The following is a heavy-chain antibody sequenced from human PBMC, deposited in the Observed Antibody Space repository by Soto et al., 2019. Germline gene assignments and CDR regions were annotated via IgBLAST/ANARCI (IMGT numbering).Heavy chain of an antibody. D-gene: IGHD2-15*01. J-gene: IGHJ1*01. CDR2: IYWNDDK. CDR1: GFSLSTSGVG. CDR3: AHSPLYCSGGSCYSGPNVKFQH. V-gene: IGHV2-5*01. Sequence: SGPTLVNPTQTLTLTCTFSGFSLSTSGVGVGWIRQPPGKALEWLAFIYWNDDKRYSPSLKSRLTITKDTSKNQVVLTMTNMDPVDTATYYCAHSPLYCSGGSCYSGPNVKFQHWGQGTLVTVSS.